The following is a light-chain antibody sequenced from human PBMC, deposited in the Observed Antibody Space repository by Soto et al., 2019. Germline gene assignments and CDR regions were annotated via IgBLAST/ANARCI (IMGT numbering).Light chain of an antibody. CDR2: DAS. Sequence: DIQMTQSPSSLSASVGDRITITCKASQDINKYLNWYQHKLGQAPKLLIYDASNLQRGVPSRYRGRGAGTHFTLRLTSLQSEDFATYYCQQSENGPLTFCGGTKVEIK. J-gene: IGKJ4*01. CDR1: QDINKY. CDR3: QQSENGPLT. V-gene: IGKV1-33*01.